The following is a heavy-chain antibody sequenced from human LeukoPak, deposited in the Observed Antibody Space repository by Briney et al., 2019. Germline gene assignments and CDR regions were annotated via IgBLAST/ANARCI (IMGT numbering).Heavy chain of an antibody. J-gene: IGHJ4*02. CDR1: GYSISSGYY. CDR3: ARLSTVINFDY. Sequence: SETLSLTCAVSGYSISSGYYWGWIRQPPGKGLEWIGSIYHSGSTYYNPSLKSRVTISVDTSKNQFSLKLSSVTAADTAVYYCARLSTVINFDYWGQGTLVTVSS. CDR2: IYHSGST. D-gene: IGHD3-10*01. V-gene: IGHV4-38-2*01.